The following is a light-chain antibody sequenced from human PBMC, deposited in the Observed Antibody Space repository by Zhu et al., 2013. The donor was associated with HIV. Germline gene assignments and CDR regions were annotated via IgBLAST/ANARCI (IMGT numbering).Light chain of an antibody. V-gene: IGKV1-39*01. CDR3: QQANDYPLT. Sequence: DIQMTQSPSSLSASVGDRVTITCRASQSISSYLNWYQQKPGKAPKLLIYAASSLQSGVPSRFSGSGSGTDFTLTISSLQPEDFATYYCQQANDYPLTFGQGTRLDIK. CDR2: AAS. J-gene: IGKJ5*01. CDR1: QSISSY.